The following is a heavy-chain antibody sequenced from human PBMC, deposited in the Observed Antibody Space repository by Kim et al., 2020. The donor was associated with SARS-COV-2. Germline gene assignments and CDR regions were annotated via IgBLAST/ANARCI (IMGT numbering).Heavy chain of an antibody. CDR1: GASINSYY. Sequence: SETLSLTCTVSGASINSYYWNWIRQPPGKGLEWIGYVYLTGRTYYDPSLESRVIISLDMSKNQFSLKLTSVTAADTAVYYCARGNDYIMYSWFDPWGQGT. D-gene: IGHD4-4*01. CDR2: VYLTGRT. CDR3: ARGNDYIMYSWFDP. V-gene: IGHV4-59*01. J-gene: IGHJ5*02.